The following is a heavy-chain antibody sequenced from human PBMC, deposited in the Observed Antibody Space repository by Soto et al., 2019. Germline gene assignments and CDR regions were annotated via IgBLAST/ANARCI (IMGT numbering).Heavy chain of an antibody. V-gene: IGHV3-21*01. CDR1: GFTFSDYS. D-gene: IGHD2-21*02. J-gene: IGHJ4*02. Sequence: GGSLRLSCAASGFTFSDYSLDWVRQAPGKGLGWVSYISSSGADTYYADSVKGRFTISRDNARNSLYLEMNNLRAEDTAFYYCARVRCSGSACSFPFDHWGQGILVTVSS. CDR3: ARVRCSGSACSFPFDH. CDR2: ISSSGADT.